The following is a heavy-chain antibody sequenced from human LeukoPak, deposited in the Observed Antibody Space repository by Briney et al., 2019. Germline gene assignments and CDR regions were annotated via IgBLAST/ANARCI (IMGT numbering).Heavy chain of an antibody. J-gene: IGHJ4*02. CDR3: ARAPPAAYSSGWYFDY. CDR2: IYSVGDT. D-gene: IGHD6-19*01. CDR1: GFTVSSNC. V-gene: IGHV3-66*01. Sequence: AGGSLRLSCRASGFTVSSNCMSWVRRAPGKGLEWVSLIYSVGDTYYAGSVKGRFTISRENAKNSLYLQMNSLRAGDTAVYYCARAPPAAYSSGWYFDYWGQGTLVTVSS.